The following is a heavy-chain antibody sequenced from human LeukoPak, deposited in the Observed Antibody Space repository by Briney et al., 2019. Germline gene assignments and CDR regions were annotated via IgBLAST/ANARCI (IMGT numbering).Heavy chain of an antibody. CDR1: GFTFSSYS. Sequence: GGSLRLSCAASGFTFSSYSMNWVRQAPGKVLEWVSSITSSSSYISSAVSVMGRFTISRDNAKNSLYLQMNSLRAEDTSVYYCARDWQYCGGDCYSIDAFDIWGQGTMVTVSS. CDR2: ITSSSSYI. V-gene: IGHV3-21*01. CDR3: ARDWQYCGGDCYSIDAFDI. J-gene: IGHJ3*02. D-gene: IGHD2-21*02.